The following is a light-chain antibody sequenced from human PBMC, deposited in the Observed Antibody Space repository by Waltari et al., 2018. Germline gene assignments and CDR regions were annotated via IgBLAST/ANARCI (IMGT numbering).Light chain of an antibody. CDR2: AAS. Sequence: DIQLTQSPSFLPASVGDRLTITCRASQGISSYLAWYQQRPGTAPKLLISAASTLQSGVPSRFSGSGSGTEFTLTISSLQPEDFATYYCQQLNIYPHTFGQGTKLEI. V-gene: IGKV1-9*01. CDR3: QQLNIYPHT. CDR1: QGISSY. J-gene: IGKJ2*01.